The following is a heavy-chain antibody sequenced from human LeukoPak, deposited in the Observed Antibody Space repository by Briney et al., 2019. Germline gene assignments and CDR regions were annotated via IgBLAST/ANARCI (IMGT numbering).Heavy chain of an antibody. Sequence: PSETLSLTCSVSGGSISSYYWSWIRQPPGKGLEWMGYINYSGTTNYNPSLKSRVTISVDTSKNQFSLKLSSVTAADTAVYYCAREIAGYAFDIWGQGTMVIVSS. CDR3: AREIAGYAFDI. D-gene: IGHD6-13*01. V-gene: IGHV4-59*01. CDR2: INYSGTT. CDR1: GGSISSYY. J-gene: IGHJ3*02.